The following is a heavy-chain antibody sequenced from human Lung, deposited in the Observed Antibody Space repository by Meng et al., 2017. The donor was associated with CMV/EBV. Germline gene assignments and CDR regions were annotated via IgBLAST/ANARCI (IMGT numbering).Heavy chain of an antibody. V-gene: IGHV3-21*06. J-gene: IGHJ4*02. CDR3: TRGVFDY. CDR2: ISGTTAYI. CDR1: GFTFSDYG. Sequence: GGSLRLSCATSGFTFSDYGMNWVRQAPGKGLEWVALISGTTAYIYYADSIKGRFTVSRDDAKNALYLQMNNLRAEDTALYYCTRGVFDYWGQGARVTVSS.